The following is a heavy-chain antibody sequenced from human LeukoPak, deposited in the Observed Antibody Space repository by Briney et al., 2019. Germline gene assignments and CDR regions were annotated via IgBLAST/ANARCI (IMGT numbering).Heavy chain of an antibody. CDR3: ARDVGEYCSSVSCYASDQ. CDR2: INPNSGGT. D-gene: IGHD2-2*01. V-gene: IGHV1-2*02. CDR1: GYTFTGYY. J-gene: IGHJ4*02. Sequence: GASVKVSCKASGYTFTGYYMHWVRQAPGQGLEWMGWINPNSGGTNYAQKFQGRVTMTRDTSITTAYMELYRLRSDDTAVYFCARDVGEYCSSVSCYASDQWGQGTLVTVSS.